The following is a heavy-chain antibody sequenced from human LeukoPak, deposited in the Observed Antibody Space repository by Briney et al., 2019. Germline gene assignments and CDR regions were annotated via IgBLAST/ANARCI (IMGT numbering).Heavy chain of an antibody. V-gene: IGHV1-8*03. CDR3: ARGRGSSWYRWFDP. Sequence: VASVKVSCKASGYTFTRYDINLVRQATGQGLEWMGWMNPNSGNTGYAQKFQGRVTITRNTSISTAYMELSSLRSEDTAVYYCARGRGSSWYRWFDPWGQGTLVTVSS. J-gene: IGHJ5*02. CDR1: GYTFTRYD. CDR2: MNPNSGNT. D-gene: IGHD6-13*01.